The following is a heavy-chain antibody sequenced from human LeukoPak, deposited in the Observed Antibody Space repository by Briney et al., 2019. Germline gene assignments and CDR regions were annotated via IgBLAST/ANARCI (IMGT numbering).Heavy chain of an antibody. D-gene: IGHD1-1*01. Sequence: GGSLRLSCAASGFTFGSYAMSWVRQAPGKGLEWVSYISSSGSTIYYADSVKGRFTISRDNAKNSLYLQMNSLRAEDTAVYYCASLGPARYSISAFDIWGQGTMVTVSS. CDR2: ISSSGSTI. CDR3: ASLGPARYSISAFDI. V-gene: IGHV3-48*04. CDR1: GFTFGSYA. J-gene: IGHJ3*02.